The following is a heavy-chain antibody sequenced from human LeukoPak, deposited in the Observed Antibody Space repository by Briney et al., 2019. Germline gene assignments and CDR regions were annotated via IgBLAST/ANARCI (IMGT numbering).Heavy chain of an antibody. D-gene: IGHD3-22*01. V-gene: IGHV4-59*01. CDR1: GGSISSYY. CDR3: ARDRRYYDTSGTVYYDAMDV. Sequence: SETLSLTCTVSGGSISSYYWSWIRQPPGKGLEWIGYIYYSGSTNYKPSLKSRVTISVDTSKNQFSLKLSSVTAADTAVYYCARDRRYYDTSGTVYYDAMDVWGQGTRSPSP. J-gene: IGHJ6*02. CDR2: IYYSGST.